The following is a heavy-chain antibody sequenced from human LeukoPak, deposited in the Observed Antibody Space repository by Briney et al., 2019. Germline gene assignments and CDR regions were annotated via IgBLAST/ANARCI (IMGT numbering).Heavy chain of an antibody. CDR3: AGTGITGTTNY. V-gene: IGHV4-61*02. CDR1: GGSISSGSYY. D-gene: IGHD1-7*01. CDR2: IYTSGST. Sequence: PSETLSLTCTVSGGSISSGSYYWSWIRQPAGKGLEWTGRIYTSGSTNYNPSLKSRVTISVDTSKNQFSLKLSSVTAADTAVYYCAGTGITGTTNYWGQGTLVTVSS. J-gene: IGHJ4*02.